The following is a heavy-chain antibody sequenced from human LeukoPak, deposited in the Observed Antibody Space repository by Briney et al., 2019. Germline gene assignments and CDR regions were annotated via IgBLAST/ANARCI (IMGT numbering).Heavy chain of an antibody. J-gene: IGHJ5*02. CDR3: ARELPQRWDSSGWYWFDP. CDR2: IYYSGST. CDR1: GGSISSSSYY. D-gene: IGHD6-19*01. Sequence: LETLSLTCTVSGGSISSSSYYWGWIRQPPGKGLEWIGSIYYSGSTYYNPSLKSRVTISVDTSKNQFSLKLSSVTAADTAVYFCARELPQRWDSSGWYWFDPWDQGTLVTVSS. V-gene: IGHV4-39*07.